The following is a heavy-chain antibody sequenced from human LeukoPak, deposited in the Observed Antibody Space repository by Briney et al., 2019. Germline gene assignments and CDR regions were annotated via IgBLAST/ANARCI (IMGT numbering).Heavy chain of an antibody. Sequence: SETLSLTCTVSDGSITTYYWSWIRQSTGKGLEWIGNVYYSGSTNYNPSLKSRVTISVDTSKNQFSLKLSSVTAADTAVYYCARGESSSSPLYYYYYYMDVWGKGTTVTVSS. CDR3: ARGESSSSPLYYYYYYMDV. CDR1: DGSITTYY. CDR2: VYYSGST. J-gene: IGHJ6*03. V-gene: IGHV4-59*08. D-gene: IGHD6-6*01.